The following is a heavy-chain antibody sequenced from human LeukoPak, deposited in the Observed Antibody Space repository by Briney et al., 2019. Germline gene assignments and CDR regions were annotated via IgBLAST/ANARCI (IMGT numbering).Heavy chain of an antibody. CDR1: GFIFSSYW. V-gene: IGHV3-7*01. J-gene: IGHJ4*02. D-gene: IGHD3-10*01. CDR2: IKSDGSEA. Sequence: GGSLRLSCATSGFIFSSYWMCWVRQAPGKGLEWVANIKSDGSEAYYGDSVKGRFTISRDNAKNSLYLQMNSLRVEDTAVYYCARGDLWLGHWGQGSLVTVSS. CDR3: ARGDLWLGH.